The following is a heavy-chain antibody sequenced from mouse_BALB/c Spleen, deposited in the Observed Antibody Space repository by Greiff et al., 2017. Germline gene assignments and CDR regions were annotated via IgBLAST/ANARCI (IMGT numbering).Heavy chain of an antibody. CDR1: GFSLTSYG. D-gene: IGHD1-1*01. J-gene: IGHJ3*01. V-gene: IGHV2-9*02. CDR3: ARDHYYGSRGFAY. CDR2: IWAGGST. Sequence: VKVVESGPGLVAPSQSLSITCTVSGFSLTSYGVHWVRQPPGKGLEWLGVIWAGGSTNYNSALMSRLSISKDNSKSQVFLKMNSLQTDDTAMYYCARDHYYGSRGFAYWGQGTLVTVSA.